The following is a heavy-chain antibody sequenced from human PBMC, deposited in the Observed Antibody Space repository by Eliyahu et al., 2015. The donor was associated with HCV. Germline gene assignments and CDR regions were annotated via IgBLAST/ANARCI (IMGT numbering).Heavy chain of an antibody. V-gene: IGHV3-23*01. CDR1: GFTFSSYX. CDR2: ISGSGGST. D-gene: IGHD3-22*01. Sequence: EVQLLESGGGLVQPGGSLRLSCAASGFTFSSYXMXWVRQAPGKGLEWVSAISGSGGSTYYAXSVKGRFTISRDNSKNTLYLQMNSLRAEDTAVYYCAKDFFHAPDSSGYYEPDYWGQGTLVTVSS. CDR3: AKDFFHAPDSSGYYEPDY. J-gene: IGHJ4*02.